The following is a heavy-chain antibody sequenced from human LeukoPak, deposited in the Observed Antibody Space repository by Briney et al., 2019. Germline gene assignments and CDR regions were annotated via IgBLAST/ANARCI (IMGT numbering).Heavy chain of an antibody. CDR1: GGSISSSSYY. J-gene: IGHJ6*02. CDR2: IYYSGST. Sequence: SETLSLTCTVSGGSISSSSYYWGWLRQPPGKGLEWIGSIYYSGSTYYNPSLKSRVTIFVDTSKNQFSLKLSSVTAADTAMYFCARAGYCSGGSCYGGMDVWGQGTTVTVSS. V-gene: IGHV4-39*07. D-gene: IGHD2-15*01. CDR3: ARAGYCSGGSCYGGMDV.